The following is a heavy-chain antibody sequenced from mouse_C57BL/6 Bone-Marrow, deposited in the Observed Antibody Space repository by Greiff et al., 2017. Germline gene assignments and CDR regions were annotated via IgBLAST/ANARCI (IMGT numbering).Heavy chain of an antibody. CDR1: GYTFTDYY. D-gene: IGHD2-4*01. Sequence: EVQLQQSGPVLVKPWASVKMSCKASGYTFTDYYMNWVKQSHGKSLEWIGVINPYNGGTSYNQKFKGKATLTVDKSSSTAYMELNSLTSEDSAVYYCARKTIYYDYVDFDYWGQGTTLTVSS. J-gene: IGHJ2*01. CDR3: ARKTIYYDYVDFDY. CDR2: INPYNGGT. V-gene: IGHV1-19*01.